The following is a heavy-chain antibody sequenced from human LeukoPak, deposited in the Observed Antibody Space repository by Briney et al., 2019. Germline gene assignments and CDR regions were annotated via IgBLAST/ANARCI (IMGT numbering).Heavy chain of an antibody. CDR3: AREELRFLEWLQYYYYGMDV. CDR2: ISYDGSNK. Sequence: PGGSLRLSCAASGFTFSSHAMHWVRQAPGKGLEWVAVISYDGSNKYYADSVKGRFTISRDNSKNTLYLQMNSLRAEDTAVYYCAREELRFLEWLQYYYYGMDVWGQGTTVTVSS. J-gene: IGHJ6*02. CDR1: GFTFSSHA. D-gene: IGHD3-3*01. V-gene: IGHV3-30*04.